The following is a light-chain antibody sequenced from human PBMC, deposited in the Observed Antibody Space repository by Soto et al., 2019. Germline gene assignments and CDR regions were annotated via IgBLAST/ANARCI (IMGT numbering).Light chain of an antibody. CDR2: RTS. CDR3: QQYNNWPRAT. J-gene: IGKJ4*01. V-gene: IGKV3-15*01. CDR1: QSISSN. Sequence: EIVMTQSPATLSVSPGERATLSCRASQSISSNLVWYQQKPGKAPRLLMFRTSSRATGFPARFSGSGSGTEFNLTISSLQSDDFGVYYCQQYNNWPRATFGGGTKVDIK.